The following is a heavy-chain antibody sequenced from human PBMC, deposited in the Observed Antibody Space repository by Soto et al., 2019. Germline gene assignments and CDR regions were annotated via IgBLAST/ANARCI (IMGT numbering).Heavy chain of an antibody. CDR3: ARVYEDYYYYYGMDV. J-gene: IGHJ6*02. CDR2: ISYDGSNK. D-gene: IGHD5-12*01. CDR1: GFTFSSYA. V-gene: IGHV3-30-3*01. Sequence: PGGSLRLSCAASGFTFSSYAMHWVRQAPGKGLEWVAVISYDGSNKYYADSVKGRFTISRDNSKNTLYLQMNSLRAEDTAVYYCARVYEDYYYYYGMDVWGQGTTVTVSS.